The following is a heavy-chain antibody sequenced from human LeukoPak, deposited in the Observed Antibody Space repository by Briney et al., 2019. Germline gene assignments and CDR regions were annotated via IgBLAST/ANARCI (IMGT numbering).Heavy chain of an antibody. Sequence: PGGSLRLSCAASGFTFSSHWMHWVRQAPGKGLVWLSRINSDGSITTYADSVKGRFTISRDNSKNTLYLQMNSLRAEDTAVYYCAKATVEGDPYYYYYGMDVWGQGTTVTVSS. V-gene: IGHV3-74*01. J-gene: IGHJ6*02. CDR1: GFTFSSHW. CDR3: AKATVEGDPYYYYYGMDV. CDR2: INSDGSIT. D-gene: IGHD2-21*02.